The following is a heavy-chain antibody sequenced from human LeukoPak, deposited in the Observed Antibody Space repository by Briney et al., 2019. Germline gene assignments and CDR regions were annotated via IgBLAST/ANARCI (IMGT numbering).Heavy chain of an antibody. Sequence: ASVKVSCRASGYTFTGYYTHWVRQAPGQGLEWMGWINPNSGGTNYAQKFQGRVTMTRDTSISTAYMELSRLRSDDTAVYYCARAAYCSSTSCYFFDYWGQGTLVTVSS. CDR2: INPNSGGT. J-gene: IGHJ4*02. CDR1: GYTFTGYY. V-gene: IGHV1-2*02. CDR3: ARAAYCSSTSCYFFDY. D-gene: IGHD2-2*01.